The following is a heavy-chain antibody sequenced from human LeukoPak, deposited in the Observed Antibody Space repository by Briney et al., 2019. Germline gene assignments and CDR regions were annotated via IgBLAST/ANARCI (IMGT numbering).Heavy chain of an antibody. V-gene: IGHV3-30*03. CDR1: GFTFSSYG. CDR3: ARGCGNNWSHGAGD. D-gene: IGHD1-1*01. CDR2: ISYDGSYK. Sequence: GRSLRLSCAASGFTFSSYGMHYVRQAPGKGLEWVAVISYDGSYKYYADYVKGRFTISRDNSKNTLFLQMNSLRAEDTAIYYCARGCGNNWSHGAGDWGQGTLVTVSS. J-gene: IGHJ4*02.